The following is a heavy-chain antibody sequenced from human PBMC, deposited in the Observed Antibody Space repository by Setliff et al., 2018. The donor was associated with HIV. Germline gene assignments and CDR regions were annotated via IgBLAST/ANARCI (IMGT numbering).Heavy chain of an antibody. Sequence: GGSLRLSCAASGFTFDRYWMHWVRQIPGKGLEWVAFIAYDGSNKFYIDSKKGRFTISRDNPKKTVYLQMNSLRAEDSAVYQCVRDRGGGSFAFDIWGQGTNVTVSS. V-gene: IGHV3-30*03. J-gene: IGHJ3*02. CDR2: IAYDGSNK. CDR1: GFTFDRYW. D-gene: IGHD1-26*01. CDR3: VRDRGGGSFAFDI.